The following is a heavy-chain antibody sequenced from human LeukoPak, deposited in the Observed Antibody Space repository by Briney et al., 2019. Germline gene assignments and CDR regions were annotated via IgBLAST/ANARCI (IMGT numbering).Heavy chain of an antibody. D-gene: IGHD5-18*01. V-gene: IGHV4-39*01. CDR1: AGSVSSSSYY. J-gene: IGHJ4*02. CDR2: IRYSGNT. CDR3: ARQPQSEYSYGFEDH. Sequence: SETLSLTCTVSAGSVSSSSYYWGWIRQPPGKGLERIASIRYSGNTFYNPSLKGRVTISVDTSKNQFSLRLNYVTAADTAVYYCARQPQSEYSYGFEDHWGQGILVTVSS.